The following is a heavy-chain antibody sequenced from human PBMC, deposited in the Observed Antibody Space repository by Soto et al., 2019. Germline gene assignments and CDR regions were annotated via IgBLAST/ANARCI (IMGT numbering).Heavy chain of an antibody. CDR2: IDPSDSYI. CDR1: GYSFNSYW. CDR3: AGGGVRGVITRTRDYYGMDV. D-gene: IGHD3-10*01. J-gene: IGHJ6*02. Sequence: LGESLKISCKGSGYSFNSYWISWVRQMPGKGLEWMGRIDPSDSYINYNPSFQGHVTISADKSISTAYLQWSSLKASDTAMYYCAGGGVRGVITRTRDYYGMDVWGQGTTVTVSS. V-gene: IGHV5-10-1*01.